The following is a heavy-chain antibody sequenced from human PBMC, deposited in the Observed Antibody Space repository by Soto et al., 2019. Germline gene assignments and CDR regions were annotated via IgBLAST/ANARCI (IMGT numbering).Heavy chain of an antibody. Sequence: AVSGGSISSGGYSWSWIRQPPGKGLERIGYIYHSGSTYYNPSLKSRVTISVDRSKNQFSLKLSSVTAADTAVNYCARGRTTVTPSAYWGQGTLVPVSS. CDR1: GGSISSGGYS. J-gene: IGHJ4*02. D-gene: IGHD4-17*01. CDR3: ARGRTTVTPSAY. CDR2: IYHSGST. V-gene: IGHV4-30-2*01.